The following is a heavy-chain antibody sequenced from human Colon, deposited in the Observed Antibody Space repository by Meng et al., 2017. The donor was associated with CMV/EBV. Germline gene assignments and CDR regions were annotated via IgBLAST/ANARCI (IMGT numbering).Heavy chain of an antibody. J-gene: IGHJ6*02. CDR3: VRYANSQYGMDV. Sequence: GESLKTSWAASGFTFTTFWMTWVRQAPGKGLEWVANIKEDGTGQWYVDSVKGRITISRDDAKKSVYLQMNSPRAEDTAVNYCVRYANSQYGMDVWGQGTTVTVSS. CDR2: IKEDGTGQ. D-gene: IGHD2-21*01. CDR1: GFTFTTFW. V-gene: IGHV3-7*01.